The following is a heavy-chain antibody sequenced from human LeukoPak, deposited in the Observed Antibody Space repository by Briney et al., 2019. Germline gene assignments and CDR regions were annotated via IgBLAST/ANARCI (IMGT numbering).Heavy chain of an antibody. V-gene: IGHV4-61*02. J-gene: IGHJ4*02. CDR1: GGSISSGSYY. Sequence: SETLSLTCTVSGGSISSGSYYWSWIRQPAGKGLEWIERIYTSESTNYNPSFKSRVTISVDTSKNQFSLKLSSVTAADTAVYYCARDLVYWGQGTLVTVSS. D-gene: IGHD1-26*01. CDR3: ARDLVY. CDR2: IYTSEST.